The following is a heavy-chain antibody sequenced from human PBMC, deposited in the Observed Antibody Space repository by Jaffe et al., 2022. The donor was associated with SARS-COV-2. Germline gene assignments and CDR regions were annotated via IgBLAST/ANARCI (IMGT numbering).Heavy chain of an antibody. J-gene: IGHJ4*02. V-gene: IGHV3-23*01. D-gene: IGHD3-3*01. CDR2: ISGSGGST. CDR3: AKEGDFWSGYYFAEPSGANDY. CDR1: GFTFSSYA. Sequence: EVQLLESGGGLVQPGGSLRLSCAASGFTFSSYAMSWVRQAPGKGLEWVSAISGSGGSTYYADSVKGRFTISRDNSKNTLYLQMNSLRAEDTAVYYCAKEGDFWSGYYFAEPSGANDYWGQGTLVTVSS.